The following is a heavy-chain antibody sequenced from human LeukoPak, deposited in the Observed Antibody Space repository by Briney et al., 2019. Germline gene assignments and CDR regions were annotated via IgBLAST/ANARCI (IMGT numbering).Heavy chain of an antibody. J-gene: IGHJ6*02. CDR1: GFIFSNYA. V-gene: IGHV3-64*01. CDR2: ISGNGGST. D-gene: IGHD3-10*01. Sequence: GGSLRLSCAASGFIFSNYAMHWVRQAPGKGLKFVSAISGNGGSTYYGSSVKGRFTMSRDNFKSTLYLQMGSLKAEDMAVYYCARAWGITAAGTSSLMDVWGRGTTVTVSS. CDR3: ARAWGITAAGTSSLMDV.